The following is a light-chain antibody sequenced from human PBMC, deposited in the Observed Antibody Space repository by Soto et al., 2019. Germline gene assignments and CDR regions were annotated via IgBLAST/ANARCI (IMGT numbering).Light chain of an antibody. CDR1: SSDVGGYNY. J-gene: IGLJ3*02. V-gene: IGLV2-11*01. Sequence: SALTQPRSVSGSPGHSVTLSCTGTSSDVGGYNYISWYQHHPGKAPKVMIYDVSKRPSGVPDRFSGSKSGNTVSLTISGLQAEDEADYYCCSYEGRNTWVFGGGTKVTVL. CDR3: CSYEGRNTWV. CDR2: DVS.